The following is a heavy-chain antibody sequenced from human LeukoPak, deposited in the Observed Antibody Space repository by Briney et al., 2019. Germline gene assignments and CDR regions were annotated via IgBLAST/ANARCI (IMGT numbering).Heavy chain of an antibody. V-gene: IGHV4-59*01. CDR2: IYYSGST. J-gene: IGHJ5*02. CDR1: GGSISSYY. Sequence: SETLSLTCTVSGGSISSYYWSWIRQPPGKGLEWIGYIYYSGSTNYNPSLKSRVTISVDTSKNQFPLKLSSVTAADTAVYYCARDRPWACSGGSCHGDWFDPWGQGTLVTVSS. D-gene: IGHD2-15*01. CDR3: ARDRPWACSGGSCHGDWFDP.